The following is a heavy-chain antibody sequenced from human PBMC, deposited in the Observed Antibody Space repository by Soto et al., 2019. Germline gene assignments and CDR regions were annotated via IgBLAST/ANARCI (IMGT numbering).Heavy chain of an antibody. J-gene: IGHJ5*02. Sequence: PGGSLRLSCAASGFTFDDYAMHWVRQAPGKGLEWVSGISWNSGSIGYADSVKGRFTISRDNAKNSLYLQMNSLRAEDTALYYCAKDQGDGYNLPYTWFDPCGQGTLVTVYS. CDR1: GFTFDDYA. V-gene: IGHV3-9*01. CDR3: AKDQGDGYNLPYTWFDP. CDR2: ISWNSGSI. D-gene: IGHD5-18*01.